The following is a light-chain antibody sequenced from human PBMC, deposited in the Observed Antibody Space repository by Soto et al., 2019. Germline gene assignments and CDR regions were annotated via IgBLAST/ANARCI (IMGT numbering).Light chain of an antibody. Sequence: EIVLTQSPGTLSLSPGERATLSCRASQSVSSSYLAWYQQKPDQAPRLLIYGASSRATGIPDRFSGSGSGTDFTLTISRLEPEDFAVYYCQHYGSSPFTFRPGTKVNSK. CDR3: QHYGSSPFT. V-gene: IGKV3-20*01. CDR2: GAS. J-gene: IGKJ3*01. CDR1: QSVSSSY.